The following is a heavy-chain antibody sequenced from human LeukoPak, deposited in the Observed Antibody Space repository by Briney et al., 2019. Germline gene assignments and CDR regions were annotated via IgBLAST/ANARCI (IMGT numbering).Heavy chain of an antibody. D-gene: IGHD6-13*01. J-gene: IGHJ4*02. V-gene: IGHV3-21*01. CDR3: ARVGQQLVPGFDY. CDR2: ISSSSSYI. CDR1: GFTFSSYS. Sequence: GGSLRLSCAASGFTFSSYSMNWVRQAPGKGLEWVSSISSSSSYIYYADSVKGRFTISRDNAKNSLYLQMNSLRAEDTAVYYCARVGQQLVPGFDYWRQGTLVTVSS.